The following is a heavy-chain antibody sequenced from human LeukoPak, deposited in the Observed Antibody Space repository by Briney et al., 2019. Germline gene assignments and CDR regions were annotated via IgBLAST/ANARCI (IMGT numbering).Heavy chain of an antibody. J-gene: IGHJ4*02. CDR1: GYTFTAYY. Sequence: ASVTVSCKASGYTFTAYYIHWVRQAPGQGLEWMGWISPYTGGTNYAQKFQGRVTITQDRSSNTVYMDLNRLTSDDTALYYCVRDHNSENWGSLGKWGQGTLVTVSS. CDR2: ISPYTGGT. D-gene: IGHD7-27*01. V-gene: IGHV1-2*02. CDR3: VRDHNSENWGSLGK.